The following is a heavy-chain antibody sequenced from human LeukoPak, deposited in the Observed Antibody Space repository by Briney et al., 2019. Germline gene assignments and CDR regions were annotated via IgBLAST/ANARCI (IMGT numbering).Heavy chain of an antibody. CDR2: IYHSGST. D-gene: IGHD2-2*01. CDR1: GYSISSGYY. V-gene: IGHV4-38-2*01. CDR3: ASLPWGPYIVVVPAAIRYYFDY. J-gene: IGHJ4*02. Sequence: SETLSLTCAVSGYSISSGYYWGWIRQPPGKGLEWIGSIYHSGSTYYNPSLKSRVTISVDTSKNPFSLKLSSVTAADTAVYYCASLPWGPYIVVVPAAIRYYFDYWGQGTLVTVSS.